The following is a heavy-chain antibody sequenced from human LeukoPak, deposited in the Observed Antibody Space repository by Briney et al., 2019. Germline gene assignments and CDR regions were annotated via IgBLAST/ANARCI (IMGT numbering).Heavy chain of an antibody. CDR2: ISSCGSTI. CDR3: AREGVGRYYYYYYMDV. D-gene: IGHD3/OR15-3a*01. CDR1: GFTFSSYE. J-gene: IGHJ6*03. Sequence: PGGSLRLSCAASGFTFSSYEMNWVRQAPGKGLEWVSYISSCGSTIYYADSVKGRFTISRDNAKNSLYLQINSLRAEDTAVYYCAREGVGRYYYYYYMDVWGKGATVTVSS. V-gene: IGHV3-48*03.